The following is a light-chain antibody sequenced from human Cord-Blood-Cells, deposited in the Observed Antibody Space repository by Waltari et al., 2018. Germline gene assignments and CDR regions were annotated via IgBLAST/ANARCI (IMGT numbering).Light chain of an antibody. V-gene: IGKV1-39*01. CDR1: QSISSY. J-gene: IGKJ1*01. CDR2: AAS. Sequence: DIQMTQSPSSLSASVGDRVTINCRASQSISSYLNWYQQKQGKAPKLLIYAASSLQSGVPSRVSGSGSGTDFTLTISSLQPEDFATYYCQQSYSTPWTFGQGTKVEIK. CDR3: QQSYSTPWT.